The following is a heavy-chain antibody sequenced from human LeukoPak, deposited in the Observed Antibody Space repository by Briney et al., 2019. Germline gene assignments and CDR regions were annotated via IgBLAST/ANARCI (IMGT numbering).Heavy chain of an antibody. CDR1: GVSISSAGYS. D-gene: IGHD3-3*01. J-gene: IGHJ5*02. Sequence: PSETLSLTCAVSGVSISSAGYSWSWIRQPPGKGLEWIGYIYHSGSTYDNPSLKSRVTISVDRSKNQFSLKLSSVTAADTAVYYCARGNYDFWSGYFRPWGQGTLVTVSS. CDR2: IYHSGST. CDR3: ARGNYDFWSGYFRP. V-gene: IGHV4-30-2*01.